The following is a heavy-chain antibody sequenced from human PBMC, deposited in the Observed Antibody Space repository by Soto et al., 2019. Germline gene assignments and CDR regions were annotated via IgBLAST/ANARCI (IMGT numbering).Heavy chain of an antibody. V-gene: IGHV4-30-2*01. D-gene: IGHD5-18*01. CDR3: ARGVRGYSYGQYYFDY. Sequence: PSETLSLTCAVSGGSISSGGYSWSWIRQPPGKGLEWIGYIYHSGSTYYNPSLKSRVTISVDRSKNQFSPKLSSVTAADTAVYYCARGVRGYSYGQYYFDYWGQGTLVTVSS. CDR1: GGSISSGGYS. J-gene: IGHJ4*02. CDR2: IYHSGST.